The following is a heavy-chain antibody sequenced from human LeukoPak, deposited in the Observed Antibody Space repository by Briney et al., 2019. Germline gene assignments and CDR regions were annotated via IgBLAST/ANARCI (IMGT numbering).Heavy chain of an antibody. CDR1: GFTFSSYA. Sequence: GGSLRLSCAASGFTFSSYAMHWVRQAPGKGLEWVAVISYDGSNKYYADSVKGRFTISRDNSKNTLYLQMNSLRAEDTAVYYCARDTQDYGDYSPWFDPWGQGTLVTVSS. D-gene: IGHD4-17*01. V-gene: IGHV3-30-3*01. CDR2: ISYDGSNK. J-gene: IGHJ5*02. CDR3: ARDTQDYGDYSPWFDP.